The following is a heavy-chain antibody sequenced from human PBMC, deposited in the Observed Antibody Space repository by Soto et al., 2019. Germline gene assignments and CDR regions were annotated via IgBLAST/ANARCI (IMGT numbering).Heavy chain of an antibody. Sequence: GGSLRPSCPASGLTFSEHYMDWVRQAPGKGLEGVGRIRNRGQSHIADYAASVKGRFTMSGDDSKNSLHVQMNRRRTERTAVYYCARDTYTPLDYWGQGTLVTVSS. V-gene: IGHV3-72*01. CDR2: IRNRGQSHIA. CDR1: GLTFSEHY. CDR3: ARDTYTPLDY. D-gene: IGHD2-2*02. J-gene: IGHJ4*01.